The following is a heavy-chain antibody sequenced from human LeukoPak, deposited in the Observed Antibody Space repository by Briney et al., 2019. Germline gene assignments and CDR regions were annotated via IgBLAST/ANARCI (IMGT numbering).Heavy chain of an antibody. V-gene: IGHV3-30*04. CDR3: ARSIGCSSTSCYFDY. Sequence: PGGSLRLSCAASGFTSSSYAMHWVRQAPGKGLEWVAVISYDGSNKYYADSVKGRFTISRDNSKNTLYLQMNSLRAEDTAVYYCARSIGCSSTSCYFDYWGQGTLVTVSS. D-gene: IGHD2-2*01. J-gene: IGHJ4*02. CDR2: ISYDGSNK. CDR1: GFTSSSYA.